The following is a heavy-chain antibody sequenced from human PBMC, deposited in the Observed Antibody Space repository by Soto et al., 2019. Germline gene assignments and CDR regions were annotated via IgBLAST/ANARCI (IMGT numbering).Heavy chain of an antibody. D-gene: IGHD6-6*01. V-gene: IGHV1-2*04. Sequence: ASVKVSCKASGYTFTGYYMHWVRQAPGQGLEWMGWINPNSGGTNYAQKFQGWVTMTRDTSISTAYMELSRLRSDDTAVYYCARVAYSSSSWVGRSGEADGGYAPWGQRPLDPVSS. CDR3: ARVAYSSSSWVGRSGEADGGYAP. CDR1: GYTFTGYY. CDR2: INPNSGGT. J-gene: IGHJ5*02.